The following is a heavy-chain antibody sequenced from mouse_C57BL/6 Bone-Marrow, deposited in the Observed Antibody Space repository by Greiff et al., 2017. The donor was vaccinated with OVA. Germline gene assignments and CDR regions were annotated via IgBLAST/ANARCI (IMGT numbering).Heavy chain of an antibody. CDR1: GYTFTSYW. Sequence: QVHVKQPGAELVKPGASVKMSCKASGYTFTSYWITWVKQRPGQGLEWIGDIYPGSGSTNYNEKFKSKATLTVDTSSSTAYMQLSSLTSEDSAVYYCARYGGKRDFDYWGQGTTRTVSS. CDR2: IYPGSGST. CDR3: ARYGGKRDFDY. D-gene: IGHD1-2*01. J-gene: IGHJ2*01. V-gene: IGHV1-55*01.